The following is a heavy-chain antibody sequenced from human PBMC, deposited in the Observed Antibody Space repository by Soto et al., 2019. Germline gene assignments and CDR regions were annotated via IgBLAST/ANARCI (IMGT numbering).Heavy chain of an antibody. D-gene: IGHD3-3*01. J-gene: IGHJ4*02. CDR3: ARDSRAYDFWSGYSGYYFDY. CDR2: INSDGSST. Sequence: EVQLVESGGGLVQPGGSLRLSCAASGFTFSSYWMHWVRQAPGKGLVWVSRINSDGSSTSYADSVKGRFTISRDNAKNTLYLQMNSLRAEDTAVYYCARDSRAYDFWSGYSGYYFDYCGQGTLVTVSS. V-gene: IGHV3-74*01. CDR1: GFTFSSYW.